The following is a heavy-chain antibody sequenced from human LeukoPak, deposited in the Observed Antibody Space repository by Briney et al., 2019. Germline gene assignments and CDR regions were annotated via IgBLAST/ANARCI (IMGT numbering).Heavy chain of an antibody. CDR1: GFSLSTSGMR. CDR3: ARGQKLRAFDY. CDR2: IDWDDDK. V-gene: IGHV2-70*04. D-gene: IGHD3-10*01. Sequence: SGPTLVNPTQTLTLTCTFSGFSLSTSGMRVSWIRQPPGKALEWLARIDWDDDKFYSTSLKTRLTISEDTSKNQVVLTMTNMDPVDTATYYCARGQKLRAFDYWGQGTLVTVSS. J-gene: IGHJ4*02.